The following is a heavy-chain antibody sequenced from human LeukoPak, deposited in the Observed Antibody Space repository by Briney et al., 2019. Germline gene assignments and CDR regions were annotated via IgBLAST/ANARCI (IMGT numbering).Heavy chain of an antibody. J-gene: IGHJ4*02. CDR3: ARGSHDYGDYSGYDY. Sequence: GGSLRLSCAASGFTFSSYWMHWVRQAPGKGLVWVSRINSDGSTTSYADSVMGRFTISRDNAKNSLYLQMNSLRDEDTAVYYSARGSHDYGDYSGYDYWGQGTLVTVSS. D-gene: IGHD4-17*01. V-gene: IGHV3-74*01. CDR2: INSDGSTT. CDR1: GFTFSSYW.